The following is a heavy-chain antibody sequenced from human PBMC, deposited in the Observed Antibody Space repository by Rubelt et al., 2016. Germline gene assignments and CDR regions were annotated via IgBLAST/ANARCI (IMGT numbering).Heavy chain of an antibody. CDR2: IYSGGST. CDR3: TRSHYFFDY. CDR1: GFHFGSFA. V-gene: IGHV3-NL1*01. Sequence: VQLVESGGGVVQPGRSLRLSCATSGFHFGSFALHWVRQAPGKGLEWVSVIYSGGSTYCADSVKGRFTISRDNAQNSLYLQMFSLRAEDTAVYYCTRSHYFFDYWGQGTLVTVSS. J-gene: IGHJ4*02.